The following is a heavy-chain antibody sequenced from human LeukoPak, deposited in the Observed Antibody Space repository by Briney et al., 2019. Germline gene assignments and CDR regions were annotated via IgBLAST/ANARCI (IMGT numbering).Heavy chain of an antibody. CDR2: ISSSSSTI. CDR1: GFTFSSYS. CDR3: ARVGYDYYFDY. Sequence: GGSLRLSCAASGFTFSSYSMNWVRQAPGKGLEWVSYISSSSSTIYYADSVKGRFTISRDNAKNSLYLQMNSLRAEDTAVYYCARVGYDYYFDYWGQGTLVTVSS. V-gene: IGHV3-48*04. J-gene: IGHJ4*02. D-gene: IGHD5-12*01.